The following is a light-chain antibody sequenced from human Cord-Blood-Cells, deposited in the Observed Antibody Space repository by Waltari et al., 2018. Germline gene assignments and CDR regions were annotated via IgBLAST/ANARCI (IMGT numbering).Light chain of an antibody. V-gene: IGLV2-14*01. CDR1: SSDVGGYNY. CDR3: SSYTSSSTWV. CDR2: EVS. J-gene: IGLJ3*02. Sequence: QSALTQPAPVSGPPGQSITISCTGTSSDVGGYNYVSWYQQHPGKAPKLMIYEVSNRPSGVSNRFSGSKAGNTASLTISGLQAEDDADYYCSSYTSSSTWVFGGGTKLTVL.